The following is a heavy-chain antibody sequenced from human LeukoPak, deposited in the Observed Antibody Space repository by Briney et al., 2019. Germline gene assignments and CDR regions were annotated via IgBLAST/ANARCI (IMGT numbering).Heavy chain of an antibody. CDR1: GFTFSSYW. CDR2: IKQDGSEK. J-gene: IGHJ4*02. D-gene: IGHD3-9*01. CDR3: ARALDLSGYYSLRVCDY. Sequence: GGSLRLSCAASGFTFSSYWMSWVRQAPGKGLEWVANIKQDGSEKYYVDSVKGRFTISRDNAKNSLYLQMNSLRAEDTAVYYCARALDLSGYYSLRVCDYWGQGTLVTVSS. V-gene: IGHV3-7*01.